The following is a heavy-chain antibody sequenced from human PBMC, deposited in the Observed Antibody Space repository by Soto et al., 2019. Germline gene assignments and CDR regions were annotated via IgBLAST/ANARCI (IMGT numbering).Heavy chain of an antibody. J-gene: IGHJ4*02. CDR3: ARDLDY. CDR1: GFTFSNYG. CDR2: IWYDGSNK. V-gene: IGHV3-33*01. Sequence: QVQLVESGGGVVQPGKSLRLSCVASGFTFSNYGMHWVRQAPGKGLEWVAVIWYDGSNKFYADSVKGRFTISRDNSKNTLYLQMNSLRAEDTAVYYCARDLDYWGQGTLVTVSS.